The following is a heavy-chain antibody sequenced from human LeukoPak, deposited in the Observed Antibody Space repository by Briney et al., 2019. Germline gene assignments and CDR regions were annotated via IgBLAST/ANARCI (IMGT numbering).Heavy chain of an antibody. CDR1: GYTFTGYY. D-gene: IGHD3-3*01. V-gene: IGHV1-2*06. CDR2: INPNSGGT. J-gene: IGHJ6*02. Sequence: ASVKVSCKASGYTFTGYYMHWVRQAPGQGLEWMGRINPNSGGTNSAQKFQGRVTMTRDTSISTAYMELSRLTSDDTAVYYCARSGAFTIFGVVIKVYYYYGMDVWGQGTTVTVSS. CDR3: ARSGAFTIFGVVIKVYYYYGMDV.